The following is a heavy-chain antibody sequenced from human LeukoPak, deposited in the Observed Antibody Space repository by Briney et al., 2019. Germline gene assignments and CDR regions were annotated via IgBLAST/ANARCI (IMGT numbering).Heavy chain of an antibody. CDR1: GFTFSNAW. V-gene: IGHV3-15*01. D-gene: IGHD3-3*01. J-gene: IGHJ4*02. Sequence: GSLRLSCAASGFTFSNAWMSWVRQSPGKGLEWVGRIKSKTDGGTTDYAAPVKGRFTISRDDSKTTLYLQMNSLKTEDTAVYYCTEQPRITIFGVDYWGQGTLVTVSS. CDR2: IKSKTDGGTT. CDR3: TEQPRITIFGVDY.